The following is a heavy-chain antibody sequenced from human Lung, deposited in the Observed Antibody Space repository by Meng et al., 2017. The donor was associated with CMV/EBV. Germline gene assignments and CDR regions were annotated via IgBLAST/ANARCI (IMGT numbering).Heavy chain of an antibody. CDR1: GFTFSRYG. CDR3: AKCSSTSCRYFDY. Sequence: GEXXKISCAASGFTFSRYGMSWVRQAPGKGLEWVSVMYSGGSSTFYADSVQGRFTISRDESKNTLYLQKNSLRAEDTALYYCAKCSSTSCRYFDYWGQGTLVTVSS. CDR2: MYSGGSST. V-gene: IGHV3-23*03. D-gene: IGHD2-2*01. J-gene: IGHJ4*02.